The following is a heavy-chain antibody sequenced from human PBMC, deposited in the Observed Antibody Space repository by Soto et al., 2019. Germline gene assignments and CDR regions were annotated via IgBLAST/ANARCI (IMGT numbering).Heavy chain of an antibody. J-gene: IGHJ5*02. V-gene: IGHV3-23*01. D-gene: IGHD5-12*01. Sequence: GGSLRLSCAASGFSVSDYAIAWVRQAPGKGLEWVSSLSGSETMRQADSVKGRFTISRDNSKNTVYLQMNNMRVEDTALYYCTKSPRVATVFRWGLDPWGQGTLVTVS. CDR2: LSGSETM. CDR1: GFSVSDYA. CDR3: TKSPRVATVFRWGLDP.